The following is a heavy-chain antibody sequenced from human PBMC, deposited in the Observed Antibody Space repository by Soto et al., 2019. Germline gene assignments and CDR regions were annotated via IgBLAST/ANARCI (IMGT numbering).Heavy chain of an antibody. Sequence: QVQLVESGGGLVKPGGSLRLSCASSGFTFSDHYMSWIRRSPGKGLEFLSYISPRTTYKNYADSVKGRFTISRDNAKNSLYLPLKSLRAEDTAIYYRSRGGGGGLFDLWGQGAFVTVSS. CDR1: GFTFSDHY. J-gene: IGHJ4*02. D-gene: IGHD2-21*01. V-gene: IGHV3-11*06. CDR3: SRGGGGGLFDL. CDR2: ISPRTTYK.